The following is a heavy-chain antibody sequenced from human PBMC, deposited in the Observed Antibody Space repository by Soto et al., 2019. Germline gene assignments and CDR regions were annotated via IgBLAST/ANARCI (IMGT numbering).Heavy chain of an antibody. J-gene: IGHJ5*02. CDR3: ARDSVVREVGNWFDP. CDR1: GYTFTSYY. CDR2: INPSGGSA. V-gene: IGHV1-46*01. Sequence: GASVKVSCKASGYTFTSYYMHWVRQAPGQGLEWMGIINPSGGSASYAQKFQGRVTMTRDTSTSTVYMELSSLRSEDTAVYYCARDSVVREVGNWFDPWGQGTLVTVSS. D-gene: IGHD3-10*01.